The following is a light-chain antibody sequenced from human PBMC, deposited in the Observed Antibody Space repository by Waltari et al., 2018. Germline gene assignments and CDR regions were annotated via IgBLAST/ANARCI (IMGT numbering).Light chain of an antibody. Sequence: DIQMTQSPSSLSASVGDRVTITCRASQSISSFLYWYQQKSGKAPKLLISDASSLQRGVPSRFSGSGSGTDFTLTISSLHPEDFATYYCQQTYSTHLTFGGGTKVEIK. CDR3: QQTYSTHLT. CDR1: QSISSF. J-gene: IGKJ4*01. CDR2: DAS. V-gene: IGKV1-39*01.